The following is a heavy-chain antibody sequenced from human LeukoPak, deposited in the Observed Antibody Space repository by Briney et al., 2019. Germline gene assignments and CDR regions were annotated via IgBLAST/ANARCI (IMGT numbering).Heavy chain of an antibody. V-gene: IGHV3-21*01. CDR2: ISSSSSSI. D-gene: IGHD3-22*01. Sequence: GGSLRLSCAASEFTFSSCGMSWVRQAPGKGLEWVSFISSSSSSINYADSVKGRFTISRDNAKNSLYLQMNSLRAEDTAVYYCARGRDGTAYYPLDFRGQGTLVTVSS. CDR1: EFTFSSCG. CDR3: ARGRDGTAYYPLDF. J-gene: IGHJ4*02.